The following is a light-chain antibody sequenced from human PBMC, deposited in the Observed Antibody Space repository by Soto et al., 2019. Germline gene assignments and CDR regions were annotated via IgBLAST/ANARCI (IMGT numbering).Light chain of an antibody. V-gene: IGKV1-9*01. Sequence: DIQMTQSPSTLSGSVGDRVTITCRASQTISSWLAWYQQKPGKAPKLLIYAASTLQSGVPSRFSGSGSGTEFTLTISSLQPEDFATYYCQQLNSYLALTFGGGTKVDIK. CDR2: AAS. CDR1: QTISSW. CDR3: QQLNSYLALT. J-gene: IGKJ4*01.